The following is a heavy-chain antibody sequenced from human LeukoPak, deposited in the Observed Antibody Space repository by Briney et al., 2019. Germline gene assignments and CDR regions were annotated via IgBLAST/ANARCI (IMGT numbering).Heavy chain of an antibody. J-gene: IGHJ4*02. V-gene: IGHV4-39*01. CDR1: GGSISSSSYY. Sequence: SETLSLTCTVSGGSISSSSYYWGWIRQPPGKGLEGFGSIYYSGSTYYNPSLKSRVTISVDTSKNQFSLKLSSVTAADTAVYYCARVSDTAMVRWGQGTLVTVSS. D-gene: IGHD5-18*01. CDR3: ARVSDTAMVR. CDR2: IYYSGST.